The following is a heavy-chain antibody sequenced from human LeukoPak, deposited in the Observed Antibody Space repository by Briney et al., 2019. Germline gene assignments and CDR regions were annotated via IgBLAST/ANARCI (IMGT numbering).Heavy chain of an antibody. J-gene: IGHJ6*03. CDR1: GFTFSNYS. V-gene: IGHV3-21*01. D-gene: IGHD6-25*01. CDR3: ARDAATGTYYYYMDV. CDR2: ISSSSSYI. Sequence: GGSLRLSCAASGFTFSNYSMNWVRQAPGKGLEWVSSISSSSSYIYYADSVKGRFTISRDNAKNSLYLQMNSLRAEDTAVYYCARDAATGTYYYYMDVWGKGTTVTISS.